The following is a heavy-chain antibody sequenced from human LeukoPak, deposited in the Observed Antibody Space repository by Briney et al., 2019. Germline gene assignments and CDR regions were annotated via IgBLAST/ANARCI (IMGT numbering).Heavy chain of an antibody. CDR1: GFTFSSYW. D-gene: IGHD4-23*01. CDR3: AKDMDGGAFDY. J-gene: IGHJ4*02. CDR2: ISYDGSNK. Sequence: GGSLRLSCAASGFTFSSYWMSWVRQAPGKGLEWVAVISYDGSNKYYADSVKGRFTISRDNSKNTLYLQMNSLRAEDTAVYYCAKDMDGGAFDYWGQGTLVTVSS. V-gene: IGHV3-30*18.